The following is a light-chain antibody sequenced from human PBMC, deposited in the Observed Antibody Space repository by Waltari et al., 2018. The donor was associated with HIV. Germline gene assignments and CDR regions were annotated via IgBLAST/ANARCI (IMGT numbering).Light chain of an antibody. CDR1: TSDVGVYNY. CDR2: DVR. Sequence: SALTQPRSVSGSPGQSVTISCTGTTSDVGVYNYVSWYQHHPGKAPKLMIYDVRKRPSGVPARFSGSKSGNTASLTISGLQAEDEADYYCCSYAGSYTWVFGGGTKLTVL. J-gene: IGLJ3*02. V-gene: IGLV2-11*01. CDR3: CSYAGSYTWV.